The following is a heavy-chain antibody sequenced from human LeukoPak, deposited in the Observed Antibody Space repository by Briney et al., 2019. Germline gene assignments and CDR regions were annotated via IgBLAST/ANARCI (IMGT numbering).Heavy chain of an antibody. CDR2: IWYDGSYK. Sequence: PGGSLRLSCAASGFTFSSYGMHWVRQAPGKGLEWVAVIWYDGSYKYYADSVKGRFTISRDSSKNTLYLQMNSLRAEDTAVYYCARGDDFWSGYSQSIDYWGQGTLVTVSS. D-gene: IGHD3-3*01. V-gene: IGHV3-33*01. J-gene: IGHJ4*02. CDR1: GFTFSSYG. CDR3: ARGDDFWSGYSQSIDY.